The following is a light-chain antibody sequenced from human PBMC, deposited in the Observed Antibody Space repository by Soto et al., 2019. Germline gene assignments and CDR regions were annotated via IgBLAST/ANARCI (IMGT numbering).Light chain of an antibody. J-gene: IGLJ1*01. CDR3: RSYTSSSALLYV. CDR1: SSDVGGYNY. CDR2: AVS. Sequence: QSALTQPASVSGSPGQSITISCTGTSSDVGGYNYVSWYQQHPGKAPKLMIYAVSNRPSGVSNRFSGSKSRNTASLTISGLQAEDEADYYGRSYTSSSALLYVFGTGTKLTVL. V-gene: IGLV2-14*01.